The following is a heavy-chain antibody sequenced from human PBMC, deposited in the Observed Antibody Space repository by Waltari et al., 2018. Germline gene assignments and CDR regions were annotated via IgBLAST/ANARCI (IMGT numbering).Heavy chain of an antibody. CDR3: ARGLGPTLAYYFDY. CDR1: GLIVSSHY. V-gene: IGHV3-66*02. CDR2: LYSSGEA. D-gene: IGHD3-10*01. J-gene: IGHJ4*02. Sequence: EVQLVESGGGLVQPGGSLRLSCAASGLIVSSHYMSWVRQAPGKGLECVSVLYSSGEAYHADSLKGRFTISWDNSKNTVNLQMNTLSAEDTAVYYCARGLGPTLAYYFDYWGRGTLVTVSS.